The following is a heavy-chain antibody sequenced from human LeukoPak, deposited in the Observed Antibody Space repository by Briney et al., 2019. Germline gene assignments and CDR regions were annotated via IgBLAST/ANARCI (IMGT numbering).Heavy chain of an antibody. CDR2: IIPIFGTA. Sequence: VASVKVSCKASGGTFSSYAISWVRQAPGQGLEWMGGIIPIFGTANYAQKFQGKVTITTDESTSTAYMELSSLRSEDTAVYYCARGQSVVVTATYYYYYMDVWGKGTTVTVSS. CDR3: ARGQSVVVTATYYYYYMDV. CDR1: GGTFSSYA. J-gene: IGHJ6*03. V-gene: IGHV1-69*05. D-gene: IGHD2-21*02.